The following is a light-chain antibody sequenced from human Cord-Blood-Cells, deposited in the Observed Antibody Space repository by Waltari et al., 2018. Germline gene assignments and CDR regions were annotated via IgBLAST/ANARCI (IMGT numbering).Light chain of an antibody. V-gene: IGLV4-69*01. CDR3: QTWGTGIRV. CDR2: LNSDGSH. Sequence: QLVLTQSPSASASLGASVKLTCTLSSGHSSYAIAWHQQQPEQGPRYLMKLNSDGSHSKGDGIPDRFSGSSSGAERYLTISSLQSEDEADYYCQTWGTGIRVFGTGTKVTVL. J-gene: IGLJ1*01. CDR1: SGHSSYA.